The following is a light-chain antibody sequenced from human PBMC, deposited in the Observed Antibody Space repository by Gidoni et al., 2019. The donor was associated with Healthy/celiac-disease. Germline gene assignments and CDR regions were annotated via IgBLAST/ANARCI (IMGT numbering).Light chain of an antibody. Sequence: DIPMTQSPASLSASVGDRVTITCRASQSMSSYLNWYEQKPGNAPKLLSYAASSLQSRVPSRFSGGGSGTDFTLTISRLQPEDFATYYCQQSYSTVYTFGQGTKLEIK. CDR2: AAS. CDR3: QQSYSTVYT. V-gene: IGKV1-39*01. CDR1: QSMSSY. J-gene: IGKJ2*01.